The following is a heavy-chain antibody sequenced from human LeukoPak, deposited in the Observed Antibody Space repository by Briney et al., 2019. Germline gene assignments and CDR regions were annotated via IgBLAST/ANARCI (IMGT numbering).Heavy chain of an antibody. D-gene: IGHD4-17*01. CDR2: IKQDGSEK. J-gene: IGHJ3*02. V-gene: IGHV3-7*01. Sequence: PGGSLRLSCAASGITFSSYAMSWVRQAPGKGLEWVANIKQDGSEKYYVDSVKGRFTISRDNAKNSLYLQMNSLRAEDTAVYYCARDYGDYDAFDIWGQGTMVTVSS. CDR1: GITFSSYA. CDR3: ARDYGDYDAFDI.